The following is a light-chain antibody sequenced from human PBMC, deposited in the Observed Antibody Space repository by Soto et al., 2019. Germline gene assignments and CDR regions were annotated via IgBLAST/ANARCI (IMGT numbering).Light chain of an antibody. V-gene: IGKV3-15*01. CDR1: QSVSSN. J-gene: IGKJ3*01. CDR2: GAS. CDR3: LQKYFYPFT. Sequence: EIVMTQSPATLSVSPGERATLSCRASQSVSSNLAWYQQKPGQAPRLLIYGASTRATGITARFSGSGSGTDFTLTISSLQPEDFATYYCLQKYFYPFTFGPGTKVDIK.